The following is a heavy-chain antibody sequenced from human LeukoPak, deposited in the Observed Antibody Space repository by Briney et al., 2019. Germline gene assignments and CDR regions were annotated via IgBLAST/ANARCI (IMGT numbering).Heavy chain of an antibody. Sequence: GASVKVTCKASGYKFTNYGISWVRQAPGQGLEWMGWISAYNGNTNYAQKLQGRVTMTTDTSTSTAYMELRSLRSDDTAVYCCARAGVWFGGTTPYYYYMDVWGKGTTVTISS. CDR1: GYKFTNYG. D-gene: IGHD3-10*01. CDR2: ISAYNGNT. CDR3: ARAGVWFGGTTPYYYYMDV. J-gene: IGHJ6*03. V-gene: IGHV1-18*01.